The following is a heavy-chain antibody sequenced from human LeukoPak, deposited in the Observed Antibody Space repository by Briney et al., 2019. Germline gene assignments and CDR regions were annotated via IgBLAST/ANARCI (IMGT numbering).Heavy chain of an antibody. CDR2: IGTLGDIA. CDR1: GFTFRSYA. CDR3: AKNASGGLDY. D-gene: IGHD2-15*01. Sequence: GGSLRLPCAASGFTFRSYAMTWVRQAPGKGLEWVSAIGTLGDIAYYADSVRGRFTISRDNSKNTLYLQMTSLRAEDTAIYYCAKNASGGLDYWGQGTLVTVSS. J-gene: IGHJ4*02. V-gene: IGHV3-23*01.